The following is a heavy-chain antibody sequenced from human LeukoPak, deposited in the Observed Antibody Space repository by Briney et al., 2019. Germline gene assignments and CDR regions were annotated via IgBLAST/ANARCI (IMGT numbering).Heavy chain of an antibody. CDR1: GGSFSGYY. CDR2: INHSGST. V-gene: IGHV4-34*01. CDR3: ASQRWAGGNHHDAFDI. J-gene: IGHJ3*02. Sequence: SETLSLTCAVYGGSFSGYYWSWLRQPPGKGLEWIGEINHSGSTNYNPSLKSRVTISVDTSKNQFSLKLNSVTAADTAVYYCASQRWAGGNHHDAFDIWGQGTMVTVSS. D-gene: IGHD4-23*01.